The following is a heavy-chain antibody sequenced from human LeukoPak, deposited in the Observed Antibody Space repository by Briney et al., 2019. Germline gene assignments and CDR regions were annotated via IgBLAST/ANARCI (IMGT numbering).Heavy chain of an antibody. CDR3: ATTPHYEGGGFDI. D-gene: IGHD3-16*01. J-gene: IGHJ3*02. Sequence: SETLSLTCTVSADSISTSNYYWGWIRQPPGKGLEWIGSVYYTGRTYDNPSLKSRDTISVDTSKNQFSLKLNSVTAADTAVYYCATTPHYEGGGFDIWGQGTMVTVSS. CDR2: VYYTGRT. V-gene: IGHV4-39*01. CDR1: ADSISTSNYY.